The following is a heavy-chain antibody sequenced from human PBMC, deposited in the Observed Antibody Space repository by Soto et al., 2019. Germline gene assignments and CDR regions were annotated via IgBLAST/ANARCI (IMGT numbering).Heavy chain of an antibody. CDR3: ARDYRSEELLSFGEARDY. Sequence: ASVKVSCKASGYTFTSYGISWVRQAPGQGLEWMGWISAYNGNTNYAQKLQGRVTMTTDTSTSTAYMELRSLRSDDTAVYYCARDYRSEELLSFGEARDYWGQGTLVTVSS. J-gene: IGHJ4*02. D-gene: IGHD3-10*01. CDR2: ISAYNGNT. V-gene: IGHV1-18*04. CDR1: GYTFTSYG.